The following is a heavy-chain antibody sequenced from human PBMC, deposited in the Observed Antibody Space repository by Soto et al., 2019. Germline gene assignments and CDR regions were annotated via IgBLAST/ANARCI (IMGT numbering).Heavy chain of an antibody. Sequence: EVQLVESGGGLVKPGGSLRLSCAASGFTFSNAWMSWVRQAPGKGLEWVGRIKSKTDGGTTDYAAPVKGRFTISRDDSKNTLYMQMNSLKTEDTAVYYCARGRVGGYFDYWGQGTLVTVSS. V-gene: IGHV3-15*01. CDR3: ARGRVGGYFDY. CDR2: IKSKTDGGTT. J-gene: IGHJ4*02. D-gene: IGHD1-26*01. CDR1: GFTFSNAW.